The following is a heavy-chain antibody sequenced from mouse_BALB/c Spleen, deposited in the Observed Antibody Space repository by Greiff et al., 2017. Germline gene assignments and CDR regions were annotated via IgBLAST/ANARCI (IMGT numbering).Heavy chain of an antibody. V-gene: IGHV14-3*02. CDR3: ASVASGNYVAY. J-gene: IGHJ3*01. CDR1: GFTITDTY. CDR2: IDPANGNT. D-gene: IGHD2-1*01. Sequence: VQLQQSGAELVKPGASVKLSCTASGFTITDTYMHWVKQRPEQGLEWIGRIDPANGNTKYDPKFQGKATITADTSSNTAYLQLSSLTAEDTAVYYCASVASGNYVAYWGQGTLVTVSA.